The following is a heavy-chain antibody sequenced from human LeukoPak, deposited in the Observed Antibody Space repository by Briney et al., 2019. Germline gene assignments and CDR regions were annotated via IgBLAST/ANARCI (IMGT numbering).Heavy chain of an antibody. CDR1: GYSFSTYW. J-gene: IGHJ3*02. CDR2: IYPGDSDT. V-gene: IGHV5-51*01. CDR3: ARVDRPDCGGPRCSSGSGALDI. Sequence: GESLKISCKASGYSFSTYWIGWVRQLPGQGLEWMANIYPGDSDTRYSPSFQGQVTISAAKSFSTVHLKWHSLKASDTALYYCARVDRPDCGGPRCSSGSGALDIWGQGTMVTVSS. D-gene: IGHD2-21*01.